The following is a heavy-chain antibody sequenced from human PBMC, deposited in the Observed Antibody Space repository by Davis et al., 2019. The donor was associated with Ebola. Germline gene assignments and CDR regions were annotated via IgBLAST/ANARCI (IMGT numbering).Heavy chain of an antibody. J-gene: IGHJ4*02. CDR3: TTDLDSSLDY. D-gene: IGHD6-19*01. CDR1: GFTFSSYS. CDR2: IKSKTDGGTT. Sequence: GESLKISCAASGFTFSSYSMNWVRQAPGKGLEWAGRIKSKTDGGTTDYAAPVKGRFTISRDDSKNTLYLQMNSLKTEDTAVYYCTTDLDSSLDYWGQGTLVTVSS. V-gene: IGHV3-15*01.